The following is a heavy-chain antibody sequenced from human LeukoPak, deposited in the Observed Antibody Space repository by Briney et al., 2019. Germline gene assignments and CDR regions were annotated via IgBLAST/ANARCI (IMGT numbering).Heavy chain of an antibody. D-gene: IGHD3-3*01. CDR3: ARGMDLTMFWSGYWFDP. J-gene: IGHJ5*02. V-gene: IGHV4-59*01. CDR2: IFYSGST. Sequence: SETLSLTCTVSGGSISSYYWSWIRQPPGKGLEWIGQIFYSGSTNYNPSLTSRVTISVDTSKNQFSLNLRSVTTADTAVYYCARGMDLTMFWSGYWFDPWGQGTLVIVSS. CDR1: GGSISSYY.